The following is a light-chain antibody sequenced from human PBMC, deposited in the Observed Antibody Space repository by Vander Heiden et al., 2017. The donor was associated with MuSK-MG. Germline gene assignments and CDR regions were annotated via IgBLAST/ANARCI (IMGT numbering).Light chain of an antibody. Sequence: DIQMTQSPSSLSASVGDRVTITCRASQSINTYFNWYQQKPGKAPNLLIYAASSLQSGVPSRFSGSESGTDFTLTISSLQPEDFAVYFCQQTDTMPLTFGGGTKVEIK. J-gene: IGKJ4*01. V-gene: IGKV1-39*01. CDR1: QSINTY. CDR2: AAS. CDR3: QQTDTMPLT.